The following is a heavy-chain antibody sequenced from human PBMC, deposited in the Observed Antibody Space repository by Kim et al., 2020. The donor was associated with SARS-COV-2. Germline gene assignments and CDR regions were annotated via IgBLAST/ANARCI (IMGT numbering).Heavy chain of an antibody. CDR2: IKSKTDGGTT. V-gene: IGHV3-15*01. J-gene: IGHJ6*02. Sequence: GGSLRLSCAASGFTFSNAWMSWVRQAPGKGLEWVGRIKSKTDGGTTDYAAPVKGRFTISRDDSKNTLYLQMNSLKTEDTAVYYCTTDRLVATIFYYYYGMDVWGQGTTVTVSS. D-gene: IGHD5-12*01. CDR1: GFTFSNAW. CDR3: TTDRLVATIFYYYYGMDV.